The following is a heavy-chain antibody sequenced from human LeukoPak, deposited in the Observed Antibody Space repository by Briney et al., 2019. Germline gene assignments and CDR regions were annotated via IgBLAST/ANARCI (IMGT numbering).Heavy chain of an antibody. CDR3: ANYYDSSGYSGFDY. CDR2: INHSGST. Sequence: ASKTLSLTCAVYGGSFSGYYWSWIRQPPGKGLEWIGEINHSGSTNYNPSLKSRVTISVDTSKNQFSLKLSSVTAADTAVYYCANYYDSSGYSGFDYWGQGTLVTVSS. V-gene: IGHV4-34*01. J-gene: IGHJ4*02. D-gene: IGHD3-22*01. CDR1: GGSFSGYY.